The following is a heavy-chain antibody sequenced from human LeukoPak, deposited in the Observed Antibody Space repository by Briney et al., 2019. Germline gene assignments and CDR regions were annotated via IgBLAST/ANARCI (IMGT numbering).Heavy chain of an antibody. Sequence: GGSLRLSCAASLFTLRSYLLSSVRPAPVKGLEGVANIKEDGSDKKDVDSVKGRFTTSRDNAKNSLYLQMNSLRAEDTAVYYCARMRDGYMGRYYFDYWGQGTLVTVSS. CDR1: LFTLRSYL. J-gene: IGHJ4*02. CDR3: ARMRDGYMGRYYFDY. V-gene: IGHV3-7*04. CDR2: IKEDGSDK. D-gene: IGHD5-24*01.